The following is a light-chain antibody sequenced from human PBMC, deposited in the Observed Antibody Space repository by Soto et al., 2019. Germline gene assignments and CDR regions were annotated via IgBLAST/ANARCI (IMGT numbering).Light chain of an antibody. Sequence: EIVMTQSPATLSVSPGERATLSCRASQSVSSNLAWYQQKPGRAPRLLIYGASTRATGIPARFSGSGSGTEFTLTISSLQSEDSAAYYCQQYNNWPPITFGQGTRLEIK. V-gene: IGKV3-15*01. CDR2: GAS. CDR3: QQYNNWPPIT. J-gene: IGKJ5*01. CDR1: QSVSSN.